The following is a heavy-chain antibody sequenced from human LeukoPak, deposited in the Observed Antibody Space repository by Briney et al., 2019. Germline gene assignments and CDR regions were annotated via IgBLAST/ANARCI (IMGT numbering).Heavy chain of an antibody. Sequence: PGGSLRLSCAASGFTFSSHSMNWVRQAPGKGLEWVSSISSSSSYIYYADSVKGRFTISRDNAKNSLYLQMNSLRAEDTAVYYCARDTVLLWFGELSDYYYYGMDVWGQGTTVTVSS. CDR1: GFTFSSHS. CDR2: ISSSSSYI. J-gene: IGHJ6*02. D-gene: IGHD3-10*01. CDR3: ARDTVLLWFGELSDYYYYGMDV. V-gene: IGHV3-21*01.